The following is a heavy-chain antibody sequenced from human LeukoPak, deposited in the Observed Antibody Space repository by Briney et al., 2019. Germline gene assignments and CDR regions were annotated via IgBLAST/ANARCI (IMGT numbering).Heavy chain of an antibody. J-gene: IGHJ5*02. Sequence: ASVKVSCKASGYTFTSYYMHLVRQAPGQGLEWMGIINPSGGSTSYAQKFQGRVTMTRDTSTSTVYMELSSLRSEDTAVYYCAREVGDYDILTGYYAWGQGTLVTVSS. CDR3: AREVGDYDILTGYYA. V-gene: IGHV1-46*01. D-gene: IGHD3-9*01. CDR1: GYTFTSYY. CDR2: INPSGGST.